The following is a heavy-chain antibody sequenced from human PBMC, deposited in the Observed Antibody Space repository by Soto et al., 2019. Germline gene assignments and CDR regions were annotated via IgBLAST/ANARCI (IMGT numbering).Heavy chain of an antibody. CDR1: GFIFSDYY. CDR2: IRFTTSTI. J-gene: IGHJ4*02. CDR3: ARHSYDWTRPSFHY. D-gene: IGHD3-3*01. Sequence: QVQLVESGGGLVKPGGSLRLSCAASGFIFSDYYMSWIRQAPGKGLEWISYIRFTTSTIYYADSVKGRFTISRDNAENSLYLQMHSLRAEYTAVYYCARHSYDWTRPSFHYWGQGTLVTVSS. V-gene: IGHV3-11*01.